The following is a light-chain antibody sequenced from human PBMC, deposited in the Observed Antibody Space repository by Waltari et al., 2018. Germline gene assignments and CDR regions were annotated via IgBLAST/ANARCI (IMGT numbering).Light chain of an antibody. V-gene: IGKV3-20*01. CDR1: QTVPLNY. CDR2: DAS. J-gene: IGKJ4*01. Sequence: EIVLTQSPGTLSLPPGERATLSCRASQTVPLNYLAWYQQKPGQAPRLLIYDASSRATGIPDSFSGSESGTDFTLTIRRLEPEDFAVYYCQQYATSPLTFGGGTKVEIK. CDR3: QQYATSPLT.